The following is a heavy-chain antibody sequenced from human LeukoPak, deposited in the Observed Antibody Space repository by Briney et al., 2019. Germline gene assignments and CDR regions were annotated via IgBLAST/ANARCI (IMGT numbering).Heavy chain of an antibody. CDR2: IIPIFGTA. J-gene: IGHJ3*02. CDR1: GGTFISYA. V-gene: IGHV1-69*13. D-gene: IGHD2-2*01. Sequence: SVKVSCKASGGTFISYAISWVRQAPGQGLEWMGGIIPIFGTANYAQKFQGRVTITADESTSTAYMELSSLRSEDTAVYYCVRVDKADCSSTSCPFDIWGQGTMVTGSS. CDR3: VRVDKADCSSTSCPFDI.